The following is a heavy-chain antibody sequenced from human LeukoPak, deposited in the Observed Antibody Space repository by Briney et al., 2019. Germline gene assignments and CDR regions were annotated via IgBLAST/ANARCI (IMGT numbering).Heavy chain of an antibody. CDR2: ISAHNGNT. D-gene: IGHD5-12*01. Sequence: ASVKVSCKASGYTFTSYGISWVRQAPGQGLEWMGWISAHNGNTNYAQKLQGRVTMTTDTSTSTAYMELRSLRSDDTAVYYCASGMTEWLRFDYWGQGTLVTVSS. CDR3: ASGMTEWLRFDY. V-gene: IGHV1-18*01. CDR1: GYTFTSYG. J-gene: IGHJ4*02.